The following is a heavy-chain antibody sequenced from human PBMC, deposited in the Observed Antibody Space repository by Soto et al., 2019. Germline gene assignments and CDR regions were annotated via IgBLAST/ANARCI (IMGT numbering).Heavy chain of an antibody. J-gene: IGHJ5*02. D-gene: IGHD2-8*01. CDR2: IYYSGST. CDR3: ARYIVLMARNWFDP. CDR1: GGSISIGDYY. Sequence: SEPLSLTGTVSGGSISIGDYYWSWIRQHPGKGLEWIGYIYYSGSTYYNPSLKSRVTISVDTSKNQFSLKLSSVTAADTAVYYCARYIVLMARNWFDPWGQGTLVTVSS. V-gene: IGHV4-31*03.